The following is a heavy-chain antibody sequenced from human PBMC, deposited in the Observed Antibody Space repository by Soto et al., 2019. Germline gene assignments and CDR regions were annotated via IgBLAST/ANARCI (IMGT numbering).Heavy chain of an antibody. Sequence: ESLTISCQGSGSNFINHWIAWVRQMPGKGLEWMGIVYPDDSDTRYSPSFQGQVTISADKSISTAYLQWSSLEATDTAMYYCARPTYCSSTHCSPFDYWGQGTLVTVSS. CDR1: GSNFINHW. V-gene: IGHV5-51*01. J-gene: IGHJ4*02. CDR3: ARPTYCSSTHCSPFDY. D-gene: IGHD2-2*01. CDR2: VYPDDSDT.